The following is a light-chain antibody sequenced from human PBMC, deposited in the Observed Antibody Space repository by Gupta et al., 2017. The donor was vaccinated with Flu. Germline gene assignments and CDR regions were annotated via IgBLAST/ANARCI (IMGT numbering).Light chain of an antibody. CDR2: GAS. J-gene: IGKJ2*01. CDR3: QQDGSEHPMST. V-gene: IGKV3-20*01. Sequence: EIVLTQSPGTLSLSPGERATLSCRASQSVSSSYLAWYQQKPGHAPRLLIYGASSRAKGITDRFSGSGGGTDFTLTIIRLDPEDFAVYYCQQDGSEHPMSTLGQGTKMEIK. CDR1: QSVSSSY.